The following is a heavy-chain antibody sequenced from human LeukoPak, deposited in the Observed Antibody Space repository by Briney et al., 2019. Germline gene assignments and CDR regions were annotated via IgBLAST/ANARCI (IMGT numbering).Heavy chain of an antibody. J-gene: IGHJ5*02. Sequence: ASVKVSCKASGYTFTGYYMHWVRQAPGQGLEWMGWINPNSGGTNYAQKFQGRVTMTRDTSISTAYMELSSLRSEDTAVYYCARGQALAAAAPRPFDPWGQGTLVTVSS. V-gene: IGHV1-2*02. CDR1: GYTFTGYY. CDR3: ARGQALAAAAPRPFDP. D-gene: IGHD6-13*01. CDR2: INPNSGGT.